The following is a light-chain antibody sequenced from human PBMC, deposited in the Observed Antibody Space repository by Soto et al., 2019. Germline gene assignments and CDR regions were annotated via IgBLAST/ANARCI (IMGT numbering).Light chain of an antibody. V-gene: IGLV1-44*01. CDR2: SNN. Sequence: QAALAQPPSASATAGQGVTISYAGTIHNTRMNTVNWYQQLPGTAPKLVIYSNNQRPSGVPDRFSGSKSGTSASLAISGLQSEVQAYSSCLAWDHTLKGYVLFGGGSKGTVL. J-gene: IGLJ3*02. CDR3: LAWDHTLKGYVL. CDR1: IHNTRMNT.